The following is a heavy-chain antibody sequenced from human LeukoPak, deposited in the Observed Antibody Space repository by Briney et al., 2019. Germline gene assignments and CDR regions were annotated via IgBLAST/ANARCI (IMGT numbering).Heavy chain of an antibody. CDR2: IIPILGIA. Sequence: SVKVSCKASGGTFSSYAISWVRQAPGQGLEWMGRIIPILGIANYAQKFQGRVTITADKSTSTAYMELSSLRSEDTAVYYCARSDTRRGYSYGSGDYWGQGTLVTVSS. J-gene: IGHJ4*02. CDR3: ARSDTRRGYSYGSGDY. D-gene: IGHD5-18*01. CDR1: GGTFSSYA. V-gene: IGHV1-69*04.